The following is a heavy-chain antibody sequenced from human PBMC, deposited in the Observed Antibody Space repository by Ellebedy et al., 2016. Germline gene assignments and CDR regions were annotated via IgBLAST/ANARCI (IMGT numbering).Heavy chain of an antibody. D-gene: IGHD3-16*01. V-gene: IGHV3-21*01. J-gene: IGHJ4*02. CDR3: AFRGLDY. CDR2: ISSTSVNI. CDR1: GFSSWTYS. Sequence: GGSLRLXXAASGFSSWTYSMTWVRQAPGRGLQWVSSISSTSVNIFYADSAKGRFTISRDNAKHSLFLQMHSLTVEDTGIYYCAFRGLDYWGQGALVIVSS.